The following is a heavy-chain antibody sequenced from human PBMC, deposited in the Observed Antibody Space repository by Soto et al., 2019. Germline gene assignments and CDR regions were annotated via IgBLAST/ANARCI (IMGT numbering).Heavy chain of an antibody. V-gene: IGHV6-1*01. CDR1: GDSVSSNHAA. CDR2: TYYRSKWYH. J-gene: IGHJ4*02. D-gene: IGHD4-17*01. CDR3: ARTNGYLDY. Sequence: SQTLSLTCVISGDSVSSNHAAWNWIRQSPSRGLEWLGRTYYRSKWYHEYAVSVKGRITINPDTSKNPFSLQLNSVTPEDAAVYYCARTNGYLDYWGQGTLVTVSS.